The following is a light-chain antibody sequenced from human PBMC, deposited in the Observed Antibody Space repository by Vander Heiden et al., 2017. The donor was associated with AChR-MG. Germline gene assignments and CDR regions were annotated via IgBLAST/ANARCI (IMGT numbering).Light chain of an antibody. V-gene: IGLV3-1*01. CDR1: KLGDKY. CDR3: QAWDSSTAV. J-gene: IGLJ1*01. CDR2: QDT. Sequence: SYDLTQPPPVSVSPGQTASITCSGDKLGDKYASWYQQKPGQSPVLVIYQDTKRPSGIPERFSGSNSGNTATLTISGTQAMDEADYYCQAWDSSTAVFGTGTKV.